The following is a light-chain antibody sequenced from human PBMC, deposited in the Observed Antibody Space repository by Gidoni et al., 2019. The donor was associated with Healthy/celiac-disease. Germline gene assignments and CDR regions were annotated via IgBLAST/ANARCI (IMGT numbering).Light chain of an antibody. CDR1: KLGDEY. CDR3: QAWDSSTVV. J-gene: IGLJ2*01. CDR2: QDS. V-gene: IGLV3-1*01. Sequence: SSELTQPSSASVSPGQTASITCSGDKLGDEYACWYQQKPGQSPVLVIYQDSKRPSGIPERFSGSNSGNTATLTISGTQAMDEADYYCQAWDSSTVVFGGGTKLTVL.